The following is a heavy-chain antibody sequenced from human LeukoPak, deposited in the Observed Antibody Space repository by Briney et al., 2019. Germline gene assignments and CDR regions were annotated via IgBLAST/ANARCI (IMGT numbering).Heavy chain of an antibody. Sequence: GGSLRLSCATSGFTFSSYAMNWVRQAPGKGLEWVSTISNSGGSTYYADSVKGRFSISRDNSKNTLYLQMNSLRVEDTAVYYCAKGYGTTGTASSNWFDPWGQGTLVTVSS. V-gene: IGHV3-23*01. D-gene: IGHD1-1*01. J-gene: IGHJ5*02. CDR2: ISNSGGST. CDR1: GFTFSSYA. CDR3: AKGYGTTGTASSNWFDP.